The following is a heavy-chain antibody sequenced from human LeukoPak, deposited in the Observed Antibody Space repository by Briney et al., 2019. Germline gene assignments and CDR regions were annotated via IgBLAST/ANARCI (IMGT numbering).Heavy chain of an antibody. Sequence: PGGSLRLSCAASGFTFSSYGMSWVRQAPGKGLEWVSAISGSGGSTYYAGSVKGRFTISRDNSKNTLYLQMNSLRAEDTAVYYCANSPETYYYDSSGYSYWGQGTLVTVSS. V-gene: IGHV3-23*01. CDR2: ISGSGGST. D-gene: IGHD3-22*01. CDR3: ANSPETYYYDSSGYSY. J-gene: IGHJ4*02. CDR1: GFTFSSYG.